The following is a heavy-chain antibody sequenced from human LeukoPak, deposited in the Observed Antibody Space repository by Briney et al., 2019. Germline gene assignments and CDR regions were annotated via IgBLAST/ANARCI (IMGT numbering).Heavy chain of an antibody. CDR2: ISASGVTT. D-gene: IGHD4-11*01. V-gene: IGHV3-23*01. CDR1: GFTFNTYA. J-gene: IGHJ5*02. CDR3: AKDPRGNYVAWLDP. Sequence: GGSLRLSCATSGFTFNTYAMSWVRQAPGKGLEWVSGISASGVTTHYADSVKGRFTISRDNSKNTLYLQMNSLRVEDTAIYYCAKDPRGNYVAWLDPWGQGTLDTVSS.